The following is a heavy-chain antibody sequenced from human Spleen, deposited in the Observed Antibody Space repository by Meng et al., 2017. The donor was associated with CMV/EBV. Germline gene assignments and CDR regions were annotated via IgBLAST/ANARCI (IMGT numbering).Heavy chain of an antibody. CDR2: ISDSGDSP. J-gene: IGHJ4*02. Sequence: GGSLRLSCTASGFTFKSYAMTWVRQAPGKGLEWISLISDSGDSPYYADSVKGRFTISRDNSKNMVYLQMKSLRADDTARYYCAKTLNGYGGEDSWGQGTLVTVS. D-gene: IGHD5-18*01. CDR1: GFTFKSYA. V-gene: IGHV3-23*01. CDR3: AKTLNGYGGEDS.